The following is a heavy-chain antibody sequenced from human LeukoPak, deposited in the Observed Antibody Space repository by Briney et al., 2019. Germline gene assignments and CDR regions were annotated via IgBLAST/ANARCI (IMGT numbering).Heavy chain of an antibody. V-gene: IGHV1-69*05. CDR1: GYTFTSYG. CDR2: IIPIFGTA. J-gene: IGHJ3*02. D-gene: IGHD5-18*01. CDR3: ARSRGKAYSYGLDAFDI. Sequence: SVKVSCKASGYTFTSYGISWVRQAPGQGLEWMGGIIPIFGTANYAQKFQGRVTITTDESTSTAYMELSSLRSEDTAVYYCARSRGKAYSYGLDAFDIWGQGTMVTVSS.